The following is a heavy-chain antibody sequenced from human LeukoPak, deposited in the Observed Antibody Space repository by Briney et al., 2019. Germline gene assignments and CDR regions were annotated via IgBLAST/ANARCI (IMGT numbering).Heavy chain of an antibody. CDR2: ISSSSSYI. Sequence: GGSLRLSCAASGVTYSSYSMNWARQAPGKGLEWVSSISSSSSYIYYADSVKGRFTISRDNAKNSLYLQMNSLRAEDTAVYYCAKVNSSSGEFDPWGQGTLVTVSS. CDR1: GVTYSSYS. V-gene: IGHV3-21*04. D-gene: IGHD6-13*01. J-gene: IGHJ5*02. CDR3: AKVNSSSGEFDP.